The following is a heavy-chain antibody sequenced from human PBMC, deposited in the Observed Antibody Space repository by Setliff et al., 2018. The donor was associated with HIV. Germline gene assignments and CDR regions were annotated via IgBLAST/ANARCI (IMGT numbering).Heavy chain of an antibody. Sequence: SVKVSCKASGGNFSRYGISWVRQAPGQGLEWMGGIIPIFRAANYAQKFQGRVTITADESTSTAYMELSSLRSEDTAVYYCARGGPYDSSGYPFDYWGQGTLVTVSS. D-gene: IGHD3-22*01. V-gene: IGHV1-69*13. CDR1: GGNFSRYG. CDR2: IIPIFRAA. J-gene: IGHJ4*02. CDR3: ARGGPYDSSGYPFDY.